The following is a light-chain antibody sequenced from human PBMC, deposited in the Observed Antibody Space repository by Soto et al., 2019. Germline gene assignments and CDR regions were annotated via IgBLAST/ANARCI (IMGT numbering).Light chain of an antibody. V-gene: IGLV2-14*02. J-gene: IGLJ1*01. CDR3: SSFTSRFTFV. CDR1: SSDVGGYNL. Sequence: QSALTQPAAVSGSPGQSITISCTGTSSDVGGYNLVSWYQHHPGKAPKLTIYEGSKRPSGVSDRFSGSKSGNTASLTISGLQAEDEADYYCSSFTSRFTFVFGTGTKLTVL. CDR2: EGS.